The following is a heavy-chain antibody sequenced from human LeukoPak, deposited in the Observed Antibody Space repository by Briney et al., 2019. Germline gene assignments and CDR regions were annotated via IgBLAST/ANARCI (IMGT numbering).Heavy chain of an antibody. D-gene: IGHD5-24*01. CDR3: ARDRDGYIRASPQAGLP. V-gene: IGHV1-69*13. Sequence: SVKVSCKAPGGTFSSYAISWVRQAPGQGLEWMGGIIPIFGTANYAQKFQGRVTITADESTSTAYMELSSLRSEDTAVYYCARDRDGYIRASPQAGLPWGQGTLVTVSS. CDR1: GGTFSSYA. CDR2: IIPIFGTA. J-gene: IGHJ5*02.